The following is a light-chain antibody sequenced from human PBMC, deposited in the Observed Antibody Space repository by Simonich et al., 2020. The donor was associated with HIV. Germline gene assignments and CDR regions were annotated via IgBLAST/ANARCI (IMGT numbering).Light chain of an antibody. V-gene: IGKV1-8*01. CDR2: AAS. CDR1: QGISSY. J-gene: IGKJ4*01. Sequence: AIRMTQSPSSLSASIGDRVNITCRASQGISSYLAWYQQEAGKAPKLLIYAASTLQSGVPSRFSGSGSGTDFTLTISLQSEDSATYYCQQYYSYPLTFGGGTKVEIK. CDR3: QQYYSYPLT.